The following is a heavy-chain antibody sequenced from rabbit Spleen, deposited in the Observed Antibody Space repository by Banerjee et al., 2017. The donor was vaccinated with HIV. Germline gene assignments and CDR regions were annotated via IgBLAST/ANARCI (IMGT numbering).Heavy chain of an antibody. J-gene: IGHJ4*01. V-gene: IGHV1S45*01. CDR2: INAITGKA. D-gene: IGHD6-1*01. Sequence: QQQLEESGGGLVKPGGTLTLTCKASGFSFSSSYWMCWVRQAPGEGLEWIACINAITGKAVYASWAKGRFTFSKTSSTTVTLQMTSLTAADTATYFCATDIYGYGGFNLWGPGTLVTVS. CDR3: ATDIYGYGGFNL. CDR1: GFSFSSSYW.